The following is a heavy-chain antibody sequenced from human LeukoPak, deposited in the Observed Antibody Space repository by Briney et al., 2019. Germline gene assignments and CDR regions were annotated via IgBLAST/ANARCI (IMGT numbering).Heavy chain of an antibody. V-gene: IGHV1-69*04. CDR2: IIPILGIA. Sequence: SVKVSCKASGGTFSSYAISWVRPAPGQGLEWMGRIIPILGIANYAQKFQGRVTITADKSTSTAYMELSSLRSEDTAVYYCASLIAVAGTGYWGQGTLVTVSS. D-gene: IGHD6-19*01. CDR1: GGTFSSYA. J-gene: IGHJ4*02. CDR3: ASLIAVAGTGY.